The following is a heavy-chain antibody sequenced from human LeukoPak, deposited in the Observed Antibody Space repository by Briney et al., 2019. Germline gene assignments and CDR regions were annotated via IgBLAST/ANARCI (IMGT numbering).Heavy chain of an antibody. CDR2: INHSRST. CDR3: ARGGTDKLLWFGELLSRAIDY. Sequence: PSETLSRTCAVYGGSFSGYYWSWIRQPPGKGLEWIGEINHSRSTNYNPSLKSRVTISGDTSKNQFSLKLSSVTAADTAVYYCARGGTDKLLWFGELLSRAIDYWGQGTLVTVSS. CDR1: GGSFSGYY. D-gene: IGHD3-10*01. J-gene: IGHJ4*02. V-gene: IGHV4-34*01.